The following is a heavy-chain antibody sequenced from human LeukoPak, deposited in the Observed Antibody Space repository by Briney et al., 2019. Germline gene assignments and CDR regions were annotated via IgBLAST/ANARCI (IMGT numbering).Heavy chain of an antibody. CDR1: GFTFSSYA. CDR3: ARDGPPNYYDSSGYYY. Sequence: GGSLRLSCAASGFTFSSYAMHWVRQAPGKGLEWVAVISYDGSNKYYADSVKGRFTISRDNYKNPLYLQMNRLRAEDTAVCYCARDGPPNYYDSSGYYYWGQGTLVTVSS. V-gene: IGHV3-30-3*01. D-gene: IGHD3-22*01. CDR2: ISYDGSNK. J-gene: IGHJ4*02.